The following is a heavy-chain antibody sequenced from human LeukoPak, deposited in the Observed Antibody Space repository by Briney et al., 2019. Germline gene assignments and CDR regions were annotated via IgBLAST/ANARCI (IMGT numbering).Heavy chain of an antibody. CDR3: AKGGLDFGGTVYMDV. Sequence: TGGSLRLSCAASGFTFSSYGMRWVRQAPGKGLDWVALIHFDGNTNFSSDSVKGRFTISRDNPKNALFLQLSGLRVEDTAVYYCAKGGLDFGGTVYMDVWGKGTTVTIS. J-gene: IGHJ6*03. D-gene: IGHD3-10*01. CDR1: GFTFSSYG. V-gene: IGHV3-30*02. CDR2: IHFDGNTN.